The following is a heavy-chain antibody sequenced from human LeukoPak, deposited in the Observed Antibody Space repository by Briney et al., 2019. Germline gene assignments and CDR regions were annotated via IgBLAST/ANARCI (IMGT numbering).Heavy chain of an antibody. CDR1: GYTFTSYG. Sequence: ASAKVSCKASGYTFTSYGISWVRQAPGQGLEWMGWISAYNSNTNYAQKLQGRVTMTTDTSTSTAYMELRSLRSDDTAVYYCARAAGYCTNGVCYTDYWGQGTLVTVSS. V-gene: IGHV1-18*01. CDR2: ISAYNSNT. CDR3: ARAAGYCTNGVCYTDY. J-gene: IGHJ4*02. D-gene: IGHD2-8*01.